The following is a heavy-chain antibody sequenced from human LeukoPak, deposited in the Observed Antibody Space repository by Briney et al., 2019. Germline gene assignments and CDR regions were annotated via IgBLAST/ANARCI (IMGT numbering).Heavy chain of an antibody. CDR1: GFTFSSYA. CDR2: VSAGGDSA. Sequence: GGSLRLSCAASGFTFSSYAMTWVRQAPGKGLEWVSAVSAGGDSAYYADSVKGRFIISRDNSKNTLYLQMNGLRADDTAVYYCANGPLRVAGYHMDVWGKGTTVTVSS. J-gene: IGHJ6*03. V-gene: IGHV3-23*01. D-gene: IGHD6-19*01. CDR3: ANGPLRVAGYHMDV.